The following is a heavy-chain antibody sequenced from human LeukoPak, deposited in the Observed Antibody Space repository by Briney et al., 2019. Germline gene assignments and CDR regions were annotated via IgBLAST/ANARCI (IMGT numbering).Heavy chain of an antibody. J-gene: IGHJ3*02. CDR1: GFTFSSYA. V-gene: IGHV3-48*04. Sequence: GGSLRLSCAASGFTFSSYAMSWVRQAPGKGLEWVSYISSSGSTIYYADSVKGRFTISRDNAKNSLYLQMNSLRAEDTAVYYCAREVLWFGEFFDAFDIWGQGTMVTVSS. CDR3: AREVLWFGEFFDAFDI. CDR2: ISSSGSTI. D-gene: IGHD3-10*01.